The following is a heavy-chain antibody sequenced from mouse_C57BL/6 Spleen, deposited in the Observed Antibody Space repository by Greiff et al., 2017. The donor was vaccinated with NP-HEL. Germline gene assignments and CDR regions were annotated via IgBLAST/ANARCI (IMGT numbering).Heavy chain of an antibody. CDR3: AYYDYDYYYAMDY. V-gene: IGHV1-7*01. Sequence: VQLLESGAELAKPGASVKLSCKASGYTFTSYWMHWVKQRPGQGLEWIGNINPSCGYTTYNQKFKDKATLTPAKSSSPAYMQLSRLTYEDSAVYYCAYYDYDYYYAMDYWGQGTSVTVSS. D-gene: IGHD2-4*01. CDR1: GYTFTSYW. J-gene: IGHJ4*01. CDR2: INPSCGYT.